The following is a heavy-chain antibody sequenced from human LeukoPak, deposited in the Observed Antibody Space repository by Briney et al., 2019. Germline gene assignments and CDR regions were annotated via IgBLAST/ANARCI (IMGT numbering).Heavy chain of an antibody. Sequence: GASVKVSCKASGYTFTSYAMHWVRQAPGQRLEWMGWINAGNGNTKYSQKFQGRVTITRDTSASTAYMELSSLRSEDTAVYYCARVGAAAGPYYFDYWGRGTLVTVSS. V-gene: IGHV1-3*01. CDR3: ARVGAAAGPYYFDY. CDR1: GYTFTSYA. CDR2: INAGNGNT. D-gene: IGHD6-13*01. J-gene: IGHJ4*02.